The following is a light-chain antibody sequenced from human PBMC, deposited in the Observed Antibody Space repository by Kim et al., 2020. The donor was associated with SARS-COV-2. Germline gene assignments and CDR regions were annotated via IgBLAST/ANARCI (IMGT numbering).Light chain of an antibody. J-gene: IGLJ3*02. CDR3: AAWDDSLGGWV. V-gene: IGLV1-47*01. CDR1: SSNIGSNY. Sequence: SVLTQPPSASGTPGQRVTISCSGSSSNIGSNYVYWYQQLPGTAPKNLIYRNNQRPSGSPDRFSGSKSGTSASLAISGLRHEDEAKYYCAAWDDSLGGWVFGGGTKLTV. CDR2: RNN.